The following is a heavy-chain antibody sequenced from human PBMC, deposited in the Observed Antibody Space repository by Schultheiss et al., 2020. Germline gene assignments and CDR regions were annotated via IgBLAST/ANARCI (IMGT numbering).Heavy chain of an antibody. Sequence: SATLSLTCTVSGGSISSYYWSWIRQPAGKGLEWIGRIYTSGSTNYNPSLKSRVTMSVDTSKNQFSLKLSSVTAADTAVYYCARGTTVTTSRSGYYGMDVWGQGTTVTVSS. J-gene: IGHJ6*02. CDR3: ARGTTVTTSRSGYYGMDV. D-gene: IGHD4-17*01. V-gene: IGHV4-4*07. CDR1: GGSISSYY. CDR2: IYTSGST.